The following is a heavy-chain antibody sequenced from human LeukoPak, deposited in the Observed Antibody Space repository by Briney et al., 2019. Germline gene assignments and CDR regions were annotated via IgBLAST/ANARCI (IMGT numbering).Heavy chain of an antibody. Sequence: ASVKVSCKASGYTFTGYYMHWVRQAPGQGLEWMGWINPNSGGTNYAQKFQGRVTMTEDTSTDTAYMELSSLRSEDTAVYYCATVSKPDLDYGDYEAPGGYYYYMDVWGKGTTVTVSS. D-gene: IGHD4-17*01. CDR3: ATVSKPDLDYGDYEAPGGYYYYMDV. CDR2: INPNSGGT. CDR1: GYTFTGYY. J-gene: IGHJ6*03. V-gene: IGHV1-2*02.